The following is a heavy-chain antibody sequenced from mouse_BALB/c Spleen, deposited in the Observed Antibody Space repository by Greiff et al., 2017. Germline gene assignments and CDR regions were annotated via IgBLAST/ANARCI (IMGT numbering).Heavy chain of an antibody. D-gene: IGHD2-4*01. CDR3: AREDYAWFAY. V-gene: IGHV14-3*02. J-gene: IGHJ3*01. CDR1: GFNIKDTY. CDR2: IDPANGNT. Sequence: EVQRVESGAELVKPGASVKLSCTASGFNIKDTYMHWVKQRPEQGLEWIGRIDPANGNTKYDPKFQGKATITADTSSNTAYLQLSSLTSEDTAVYYCAREDYAWFAYWGQGTLVTVSA.